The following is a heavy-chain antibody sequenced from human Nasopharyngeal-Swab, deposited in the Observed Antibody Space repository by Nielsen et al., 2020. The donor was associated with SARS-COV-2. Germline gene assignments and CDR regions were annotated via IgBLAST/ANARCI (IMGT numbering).Heavy chain of an antibody. CDR1: GYTFTSYG. V-gene: IGHV1-18*04. J-gene: IGHJ6*02. Sequence: ASVKVSCKASGYTFTSYGISWVRQAPGQGLEWMGWISAYNGNTNYAQKLRGRVTMTTDTSTSTAYMELRSLRSDDTAVYYCARVSNVEYSSMTYYYYGMDVWGQGTTVTVSS. D-gene: IGHD6-6*01. CDR2: ISAYNGNT. CDR3: ARVSNVEYSSMTYYYYGMDV.